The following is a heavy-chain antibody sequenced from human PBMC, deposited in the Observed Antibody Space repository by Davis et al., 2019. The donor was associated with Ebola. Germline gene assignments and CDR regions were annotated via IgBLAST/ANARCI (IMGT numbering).Heavy chain of an antibody. D-gene: IGHD5-24*01. CDR3: AKNPRSDGWIQNDY. J-gene: IGHJ4*02. CDR1: GFTFSSYW. V-gene: IGHV3-74*01. Sequence: GESLKISCAASGFTFSSYWMHWVRQAPGKGLVWVSRINSDGSSTSYADSVKGRFTISRDNAKNTLYLQMNSLRAEDTAVYYCAKNPRSDGWIQNDYWGQGTLVTVSS. CDR2: INSDGSST.